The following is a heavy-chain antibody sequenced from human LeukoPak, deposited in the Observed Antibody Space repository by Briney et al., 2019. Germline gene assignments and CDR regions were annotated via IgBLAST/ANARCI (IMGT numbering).Heavy chain of an antibody. CDR3: AGDGVGALPGDAFDI. CDR1: GFSFSTHS. V-gene: IGHV3-21*05. D-gene: IGHD6-6*01. J-gene: IGHJ3*02. Sequence: PGGSLTHSCAASGFSFSTHSMNWARQAPGKGLEWISFINLDGTDIHYGESVKGRFTISRDNAKNSLYLQMHTLRAEDTAVYYCAGDGVGALPGDAFDIWSQGTLVTVSS. CDR2: INLDGTDI.